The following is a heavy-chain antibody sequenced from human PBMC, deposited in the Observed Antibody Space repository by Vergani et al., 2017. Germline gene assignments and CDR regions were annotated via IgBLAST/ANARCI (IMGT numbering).Heavy chain of an antibody. CDR2: ISYDGSTK. V-gene: IGHV3-30*18. J-gene: IGHJ4*02. CDR1: GFTFSSYG. Sequence: QVQLVESGGGVVQPGRSLRLSCAASGFTFSSYGMHWVRQAPGKGLEWVAVISYDGSTKYYADSVKGRFTISRDNSKNTLYLQMNSLRAEDTAVYYCAKDRGFWSVLPDYWGQGTLVTVSS. D-gene: IGHD3-3*01. CDR3: AKDRGFWSVLPDY.